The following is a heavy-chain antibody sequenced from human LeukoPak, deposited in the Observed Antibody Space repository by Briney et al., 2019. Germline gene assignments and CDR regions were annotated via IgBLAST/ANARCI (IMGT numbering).Heavy chain of an antibody. V-gene: IGHV3-23*01. CDR3: TKNVPGRAIDY. J-gene: IGHJ4*02. CDR2: VGTGFDT. D-gene: IGHD2-15*01. CDR1: GFTFSSHA. Sequence: GGSLRLSCVASGFTFSSHAMSWVRQAPGKGLEWVSTVGTGFDTYYTDSVKGRFTISRDNSKNTLSLQMSSLRAEDTATYYCTKNVPGRAIDYWGQGTLVAVSS.